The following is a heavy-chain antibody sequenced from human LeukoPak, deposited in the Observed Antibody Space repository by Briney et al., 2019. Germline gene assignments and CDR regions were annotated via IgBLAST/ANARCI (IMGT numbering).Heavy chain of an antibody. CDR2: INTDGSST. CDR3: YVANAEH. D-gene: IGHD3-16*01. V-gene: IGHV3-74*03. Sequence: GGSLRLSCAASGFTFSSYWMHWVRQAPGQGLMLVSGINTDGSSTMYADSVKDRFTISRDNAKNTLYLQMNSPIGEDTAVYHFYVANAEHWGKRTLVTVS. J-gene: IGHJ1*01. CDR1: GFTFSSYW.